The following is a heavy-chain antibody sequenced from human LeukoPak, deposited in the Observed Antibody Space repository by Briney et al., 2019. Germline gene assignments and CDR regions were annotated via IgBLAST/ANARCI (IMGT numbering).Heavy chain of an antibody. J-gene: IGHJ5*02. CDR2: IYYSGST. V-gene: IGHV4-39*01. Sequence: PSETCPSPALSLVAPSAVVVTTGAGSASPPGKGLEWIGSIYYSGSTYYNPSLKSRVTISVDPSKNQFSLKLSSVTAADTAVYYCARLRGGTGTTFFDPWGQGTLVTVSS. D-gene: IGHD1-7*01. CDR3: ARLRGGTGTTFFDP. CDR1: VAPSAVVVTT.